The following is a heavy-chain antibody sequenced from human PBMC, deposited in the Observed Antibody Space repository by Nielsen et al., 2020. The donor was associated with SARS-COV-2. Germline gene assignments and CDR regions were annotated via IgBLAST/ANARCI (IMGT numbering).Heavy chain of an antibody. D-gene: IGHD3-10*01. CDR3: AKFRGLGRSVGAFDV. CDR1: NEITPHY. J-gene: IGHJ3*01. CDR2: IYYSGNT. Sequence: ESLKISCSVSNEITPHYWSWVRQTTGKGLEWIGYIYYSGNTSYSPSLKSRVNISLDKSKNQFSLTLKSVTAADTAVYYCAKFRGLGRSVGAFDVWGPGTKVTVSS. V-gene: IGHV4-59*11.